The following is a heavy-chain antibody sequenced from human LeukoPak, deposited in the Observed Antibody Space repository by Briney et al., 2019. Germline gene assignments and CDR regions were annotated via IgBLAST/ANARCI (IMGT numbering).Heavy chain of an antibody. CDR2: ISGSGIST. V-gene: IGHV3-23*01. D-gene: IGHD6-13*01. CDR3: ASERPSSSWYDY. J-gene: IGHJ4*02. Sequence: GGSLRLSCAASGFTFSSYAMSWVRQAPGKGLEWVSTISGSGISTYYADSVRGRFTISGDTSKNTLYLQMNSLRAEDTAVYYCASERPSSSWYDYWGQGTLVTVSS. CDR1: GFTFSSYA.